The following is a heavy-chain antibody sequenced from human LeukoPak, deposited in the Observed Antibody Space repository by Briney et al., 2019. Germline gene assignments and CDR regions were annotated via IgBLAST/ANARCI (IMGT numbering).Heavy chain of an antibody. J-gene: IGHJ4*02. D-gene: IGHD3-22*01. Sequence: SVKVSCKASGGTFSSYAISWVRQAPGQGLEWMGRIIPILGIANYAQKFQGRVTITADKSTSTAYMELSSLGSEDTAVYYCARDRANYYDSSGYLYYFDYWGQGTLVTVSS. CDR2: IIPILGIA. V-gene: IGHV1-69*04. CDR1: GGTFSSYA. CDR3: ARDRANYYDSSGYLYYFDY.